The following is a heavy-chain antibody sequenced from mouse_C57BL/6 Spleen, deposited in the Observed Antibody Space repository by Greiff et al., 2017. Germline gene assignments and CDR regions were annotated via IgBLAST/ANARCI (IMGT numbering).Heavy chain of an antibody. CDR3: TRSWGGNYLRVYAMDY. CDR2: IDPETGGT. Sequence: QVQLQQSGAELVRPGASVTLSCKASGYTFTDYEMHWVKQTPVHGLEWIGAIDPETGGTAYNQKFKGKDILTADKSSSTAYMELRSLTSEDSAVYYCTRSWGGNYLRVYAMDYWGQGTSVTVSS. J-gene: IGHJ4*01. V-gene: IGHV1-15*01. CDR1: GYTFTDYE. D-gene: IGHD2-1*01.